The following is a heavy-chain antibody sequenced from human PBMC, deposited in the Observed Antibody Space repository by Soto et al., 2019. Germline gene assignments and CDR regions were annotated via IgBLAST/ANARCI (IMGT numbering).Heavy chain of an antibody. Sequence: EVQLVETGGGLIQPGGSLRLSCAASGFTVSSNYMSWVRQAPGKGLEWVSVIYSGGSTYYADSVKGRFTISRDNSKNTLYLQMNSLRAEDTAVYYCAIVVRAVAGIPVSYFDYWGQGTLVTVSS. CDR1: GFTVSSNY. CDR3: AIVVRAVAGIPVSYFDY. J-gene: IGHJ4*02. V-gene: IGHV3-53*02. CDR2: IYSGGST. D-gene: IGHD6-19*01.